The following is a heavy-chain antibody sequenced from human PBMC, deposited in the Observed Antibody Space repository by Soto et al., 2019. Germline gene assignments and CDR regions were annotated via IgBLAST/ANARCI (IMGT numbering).Heavy chain of an antibody. D-gene: IGHD6-13*01. J-gene: IGHJ5*02. CDR2: ISAYNGNT. CDR3: ATSGGIAAAGKNWFDP. V-gene: IGHV1-18*01. Sequence: ASVKVSCKASGYTSTSYGISWVRQAPGQGLEWMGWISAYNGNTNYAQKLQGRVTMTTDTSTSTAYMELRSLRSDDTAVYYCATSGGIAAAGKNWFDPWGQGTLVTVSS. CDR1: GYTSTSYG.